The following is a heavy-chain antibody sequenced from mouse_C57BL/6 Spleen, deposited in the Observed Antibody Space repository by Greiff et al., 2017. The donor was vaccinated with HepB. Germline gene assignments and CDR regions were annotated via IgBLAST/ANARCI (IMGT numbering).Heavy chain of an antibody. D-gene: IGHD3-2*02. CDR2: IYPGDGDT. CDR3: ARSTAQATFMGY. J-gene: IGHJ4*01. Sequence: VKVVESGAELVKPGASVKISCKASGYAFSSYWMNWVKQRPGKGLEWIGQIYPGDGDTNYNGKFKGKATLTADKSSSTAYMHLSSLTSEDSAVYFCARSTAQATFMGYWGQGTSVTV. V-gene: IGHV1-80*01. CDR1: GYAFSSYW.